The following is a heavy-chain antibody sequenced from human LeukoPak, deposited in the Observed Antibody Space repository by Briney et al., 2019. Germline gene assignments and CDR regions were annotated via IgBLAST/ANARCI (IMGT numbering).Heavy chain of an antibody. V-gene: IGHV4-38-2*01. CDR1: GYSISSGYY. CDR3: ARLSYCSSTSCSNGVYFDY. D-gene: IGHD2-2*01. CDR2: IYHSGST. J-gene: IGHJ4*02. Sequence: PSETLSLTCAASGYSISSGYYWGWIRQPPGKGLEWIGSIYHSGSTYYNPSLKSRVTISVDTSKNQLSLKLSSVTAADTAVYYCARLSYCSSTSCSNGVYFDYWGQGTLVTVSS.